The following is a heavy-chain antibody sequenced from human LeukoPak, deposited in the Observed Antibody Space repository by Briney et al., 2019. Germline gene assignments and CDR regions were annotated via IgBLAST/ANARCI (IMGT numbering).Heavy chain of an antibody. CDR3: ASRADDYGDYYFDY. J-gene: IGHJ4*02. Sequence: HAGGSLRLSCAASGFTFSSYWMSWVRQAPGKGLEWVANIKQDGSEKHYVDSVKGRFTISRDNAKNSLYLQMNSLRAEDTAVYYCASRADDYGDYYFDYWGQGTLVTVSS. V-gene: IGHV3-7*01. D-gene: IGHD4-17*01. CDR1: GFTFSSYW. CDR2: IKQDGSEK.